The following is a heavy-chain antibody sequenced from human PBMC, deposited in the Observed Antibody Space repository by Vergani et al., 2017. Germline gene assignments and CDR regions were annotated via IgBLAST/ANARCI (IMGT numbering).Heavy chain of an antibody. CDR2: IYYSGST. Sequence: QLQLQESGSGLVKPSETLSLTCTVSGGSISSYYWSWIRQPPGKGLEWIGYIYYSGSTNYNPSLKSRVTISVDTSKNQFSLKLSSVTAADTAVYYCARDRDRITMVRGVIAGAFDIWGQGTMVTVSS. V-gene: IGHV4-59*01. D-gene: IGHD3-10*01. J-gene: IGHJ3*02. CDR1: GGSISSYY. CDR3: ARDRDRITMVRGVIAGAFDI.